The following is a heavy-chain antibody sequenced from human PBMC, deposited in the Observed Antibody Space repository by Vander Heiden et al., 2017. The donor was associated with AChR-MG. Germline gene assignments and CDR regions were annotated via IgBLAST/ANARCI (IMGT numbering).Heavy chain of an antibody. D-gene: IGHD2-15*01. CDR1: GGTFSSYA. J-gene: IGHJ6*02. CDR3: ARAPVVVAATVAGGGYYYGMDV. CDR2: IIPIFGTA. V-gene: IGHV1-69*06. Sequence: QVQLVQSGAEVKKPGSSVKVSCKASGGTFSSYAISWVRQAPGQGLEWMGGIIPIFGTANYAQKFQGRVTITADKSTSTAYMELSSLRSEDTAVYYCARAPVVVAATVAGGGYYYGMDVWGQGTTVTVSS.